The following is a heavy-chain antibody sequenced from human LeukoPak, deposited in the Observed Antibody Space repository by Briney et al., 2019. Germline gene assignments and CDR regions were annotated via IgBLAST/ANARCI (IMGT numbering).Heavy chain of an antibody. Sequence: SETLSLTCTVSGGSISSYYWSWIRQPAGKGLEWIGRIYISGSGSTDYNPSLKSRVTMSVDTSKNQFSLKLSSVTAADTAVYYCARDKRVAVAGTYIYYYYMDVWGNGTTVTISS. CDR3: ARDKRVAVAGTYIYYYYMDV. CDR1: GGSISSYY. V-gene: IGHV4-4*07. J-gene: IGHJ6*03. CDR2: IYISGSGST. D-gene: IGHD6-19*01.